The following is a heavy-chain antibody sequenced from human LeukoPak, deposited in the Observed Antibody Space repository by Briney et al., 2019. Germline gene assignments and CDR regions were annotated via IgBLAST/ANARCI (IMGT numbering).Heavy chain of an antibody. V-gene: IGHV4-34*01. CDR3: ARDLRPTAGTTYYYYYMDV. J-gene: IGHJ6*03. CDR2: INHSGST. Sequence: SETLSLTCAVYGGSFSDYYWNWIRQPPGKGLEWIGEINHSGSTNYNPSLKSRVTISVDTSKNQFSLKLSSVTAADTAVYYCARDLRPTAGTTYYYYYMDVWGKGTTVTISS. CDR1: GGSFSDYY. D-gene: IGHD1-1*01.